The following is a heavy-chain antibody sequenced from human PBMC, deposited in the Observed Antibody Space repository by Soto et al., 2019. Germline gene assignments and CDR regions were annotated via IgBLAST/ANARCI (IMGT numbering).Heavy chain of an antibody. D-gene: IGHD6-19*01. CDR3: AKVVAVAGTIYFDY. CDR2: ISWNSGSI. Sequence: EVQLVESGGGLVQPGRSLRLSCAASGFTFDDYAMHWVRQAPGKGLEWVSGISWNSGSIGYADSVKGRFTISRDNAKNSLYLQMNSLRAEDTALYYCAKVVAVAGTIYFDYWGQGTLVTVSS. CDR1: GFTFDDYA. V-gene: IGHV3-9*01. J-gene: IGHJ4*02.